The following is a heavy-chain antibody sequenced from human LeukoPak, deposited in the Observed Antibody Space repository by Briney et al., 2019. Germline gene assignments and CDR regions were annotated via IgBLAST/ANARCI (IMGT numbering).Heavy chain of an antibody. V-gene: IGHV3-21*01. CDR3: ARDRDYYGSGTKDY. D-gene: IGHD3-10*01. Sequence: PGGSLRLSCAASGFTFSSYSMNWVRQAPGKGLEWVSSISSSSSYIYYADSVKGRFTISRDNAKNSLYLQMNSLRAEDTAVYYCARDRDYYGSGTKDYWGQGTLVTVPS. CDR2: ISSSSSYI. CDR1: GFTFSSYS. J-gene: IGHJ4*02.